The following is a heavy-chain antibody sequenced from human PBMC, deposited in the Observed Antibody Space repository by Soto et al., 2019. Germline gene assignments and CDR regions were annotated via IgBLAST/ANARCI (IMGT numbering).Heavy chain of an antibody. CDR3: TTALWFGESLGMDV. Sequence: EVQLVESGGGLVKPGGSLRLSCAASGFTFSNAWMNWVRQAPGKGLEWVGRIKSKTDGGTTDYAAPVKGRFTISRDDSKNTLYLQMNSRKTEDTAVYYCTTALWFGESLGMDVWGQGTTVTVSS. D-gene: IGHD3-10*01. CDR1: GFTFSNAW. CDR2: IKSKTDGGTT. V-gene: IGHV3-15*01. J-gene: IGHJ6*02.